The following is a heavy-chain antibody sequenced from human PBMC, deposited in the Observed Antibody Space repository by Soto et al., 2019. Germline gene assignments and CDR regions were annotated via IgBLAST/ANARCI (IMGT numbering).Heavy chain of an antibody. D-gene: IGHD2-2*01. J-gene: IGHJ6*03. Sequence: GKGLERIGYIYYSGSTNYKPSLKSRVTISVDMAKNQFSLKLSSVTAGDTAVYYFASSSSRSIDYYYMDVWVNGTTVTVSS. CDR2: IYYSGST. CDR3: ASSSSRSIDYYYMDV. V-gene: IGHV4-59*08.